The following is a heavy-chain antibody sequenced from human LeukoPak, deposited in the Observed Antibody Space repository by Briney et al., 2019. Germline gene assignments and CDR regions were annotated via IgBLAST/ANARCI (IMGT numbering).Heavy chain of an antibody. D-gene: IGHD3-22*01. V-gene: IGHV4-59*08. Sequence: KPSETLSLTCTVSGGSISSYYWTWIRQPPGKGLEWIGYVYYSGSTNYNPSLKSRVTISVDTSKNQFSLKLSSVTAADTAVYYCARDSSGYRFDYWGQGTLVTVSS. CDR1: GGSISSYY. CDR2: VYYSGST. J-gene: IGHJ4*02. CDR3: ARDSSGYRFDY.